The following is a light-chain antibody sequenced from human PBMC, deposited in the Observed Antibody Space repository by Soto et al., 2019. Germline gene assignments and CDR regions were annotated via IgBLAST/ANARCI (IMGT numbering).Light chain of an antibody. V-gene: IGKV3-11*01. CDR1: QSVSSY. J-gene: IGKJ5*01. Sequence: EIVLTQSPATLSLSPGERATLSCRASQSVSSYLAWYQQKPGQAPRLLIYDASNRATGIPARFSGSGSGTDLTLTISSLEPEDFAVYYCQQRSNWPPMTFGEGTRLEI. CDR3: QQRSNWPPMT. CDR2: DAS.